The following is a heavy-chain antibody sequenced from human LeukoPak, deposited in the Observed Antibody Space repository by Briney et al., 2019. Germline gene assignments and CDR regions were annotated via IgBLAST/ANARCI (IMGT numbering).Heavy chain of an antibody. D-gene: IGHD2-2*01. J-gene: IGHJ5*02. CDR2: IYESGRV. CDR1: GGSLSGYY. V-gene: IGHV4-34*01. CDR3: ARAPHLVVLPAATNGCDP. Sequence: PSETLSLTCGVSGGSLSGYYWTWIRQSSGKGLEWIGEIYESGRVYYNPTLKSQVTISIDTSKNQFSLKLGSVPSADTAGYYFARAPHLVVLPAATNGCDPGGRGP.